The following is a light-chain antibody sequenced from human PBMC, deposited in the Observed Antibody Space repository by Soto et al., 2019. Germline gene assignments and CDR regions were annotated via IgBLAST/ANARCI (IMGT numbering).Light chain of an antibody. J-gene: IGKJ5*01. V-gene: IGKV1-33*01. CDR1: QDISNY. CDR2: DAS. Sequence: DIQMTQSPSSLSASVGDRVTITCQASQDISNYLNWYQQKPGKAPKLLIYDASNLETGVPSRFSGSGFGTDFTFTISSLQPEDIATYYCQQYDNPPPTFGQGTRLEIK. CDR3: QQYDNPPPT.